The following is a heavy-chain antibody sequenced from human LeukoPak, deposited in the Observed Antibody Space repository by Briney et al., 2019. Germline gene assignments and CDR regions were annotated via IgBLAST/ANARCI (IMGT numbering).Heavy chain of an antibody. CDR1: GFTFSSYE. D-gene: IGHD3-10*01. CDR3: ATCMIRGVIRS. Sequence: QPGRSLRLSCAASGFTFSSYEMNWVRQAPGKGLEWVSYISSSGSDMYYADSVKGRFTISRDNAKSSLYLQMNSLRAEDTAVYYCATCMIRGVIRSWGQGTLVTVSS. J-gene: IGHJ5*02. CDR2: ISSSGSDM. V-gene: IGHV3-48*03.